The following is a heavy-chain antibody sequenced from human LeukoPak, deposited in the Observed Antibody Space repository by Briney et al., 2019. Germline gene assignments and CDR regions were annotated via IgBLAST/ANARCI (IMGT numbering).Heavy chain of an antibody. CDR2: ISHDRTVQ. CDR3: AKEGAAKTAARLDC. Sequence: PGGSLRLSCAASGFTFSSYGMQWVRQAPGKGLEWVAVISHDRTVQYYADSVRGRFTISRDNSKNTLSLQMNSLRTEDTALYYCAKEGAAKTAARLDCWGQGTLVTVSS. J-gene: IGHJ4*02. D-gene: IGHD6-6*01. V-gene: IGHV3-30*18. CDR1: GFTFSSYG.